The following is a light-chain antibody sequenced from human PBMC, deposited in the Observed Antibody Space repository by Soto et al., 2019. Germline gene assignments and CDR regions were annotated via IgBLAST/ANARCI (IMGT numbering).Light chain of an antibody. CDR3: QQYNMSPCS. Sequence: RVMAQSAGNLCVSPGEGDTLSYRASQSVSSKLAWYQQKPGQAPRLLIYGASTRATGIPARFSGSGSRTDFTLILCRLPSEDSPLYYFQQYNMSPCSFAEGTKVDIK. J-gene: IGKJ1*01. CDR2: GAS. CDR1: QSVSSK. V-gene: IGKV3-15*01.